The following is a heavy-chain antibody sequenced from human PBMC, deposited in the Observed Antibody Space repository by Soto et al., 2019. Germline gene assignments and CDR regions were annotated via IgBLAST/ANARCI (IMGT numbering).Heavy chain of an antibody. J-gene: IGHJ4*02. CDR1: GGSISGFY. D-gene: IGHD2-21*02. V-gene: IGHV4-59*01. CDR2: IYYSGSA. Sequence: SETLSLTCTVPGGSISGFYWGWIRQPPGKGLEWIGNIYYSGSANYDPSLRSRVTISLNTSKNQFSLNLNSVTAADTAIYYCARWTYCGGDCYWLDFWGQGTLVTVSS. CDR3: ARWTYCGGDCYWLDF.